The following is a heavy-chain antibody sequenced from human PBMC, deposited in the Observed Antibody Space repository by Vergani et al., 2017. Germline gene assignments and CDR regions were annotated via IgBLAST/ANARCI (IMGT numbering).Heavy chain of an antibody. CDR2: IYYSGST. J-gene: IGHJ4*02. CDR1: GGSISSGGYY. D-gene: IGHD6-6*01. CDR3: ARRGWGSSVGYFDY. V-gene: IGHV4-31*03. Sequence: QVQLQESGPGLVKPSQTLSLTCTVSGGSISSGGYYWSWIRQHPGKGLEWLGYIYYSGSTYYNPSLKSRVSISVDTSKNHFSLKLTSVTAADTSVYYCARRGWGSSVGYFDYWGQGTLVTVSS.